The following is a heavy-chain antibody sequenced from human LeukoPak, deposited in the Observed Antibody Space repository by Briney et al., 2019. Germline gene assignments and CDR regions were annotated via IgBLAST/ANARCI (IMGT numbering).Heavy chain of an antibody. CDR2: ISGSGGST. D-gene: IGHD4-17*01. CDR1: GFTFSSYT. V-gene: IGHV3-23*01. Sequence: GGSLRLSCAASGFTFSSYTMNWVRQAPGKGLEWVSAISGSGGSTYYADSVKGRFTISRDNSKNTLYLQMNSLRAEDTAVYYCAKDGRGGGDEYYFDYWGQGTLVTVSS. CDR3: AKDGRGGGDEYYFDY. J-gene: IGHJ4*02.